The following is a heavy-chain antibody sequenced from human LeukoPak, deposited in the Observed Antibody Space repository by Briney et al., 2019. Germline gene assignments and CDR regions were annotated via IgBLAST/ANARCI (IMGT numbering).Heavy chain of an antibody. D-gene: IGHD6-13*01. CDR3: ARGSRGEAAAGTIDY. J-gene: IGHJ4*02. V-gene: IGHV1-69*13. CDR2: IIPIFGTA. Sequence: ASVKVSCKASGGTFISYAISWVRQAPGQGLEWMGGIIPIFGTANYAQKFQGRVTITADESTSTAYMELSSLRSEDTAVYYCARGSRGEAAAGTIDYWGQGTLVTVSS. CDR1: GGTFISYA.